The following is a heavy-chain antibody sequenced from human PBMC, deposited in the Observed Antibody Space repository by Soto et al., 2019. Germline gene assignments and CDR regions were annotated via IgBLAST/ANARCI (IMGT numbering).Heavy chain of an antibody. J-gene: IGHJ1*01. D-gene: IGHD6-13*01. Sequence: QVQLVESGGGVVQPGRSLRLSCAASGFTFSTYGMHWVRKAPGKGLEWVAVISYDGSNKDYAGSVKGRFTISRDNSKNPLYLQMNSLRAEDTAVYYCAIRPYGSSSWYGYFQHWGQGTLVTVSS. CDR3: AIRPYGSSSWYGYFQH. CDR1: GFTFSTYG. V-gene: IGHV3-30*03. CDR2: ISYDGSNK.